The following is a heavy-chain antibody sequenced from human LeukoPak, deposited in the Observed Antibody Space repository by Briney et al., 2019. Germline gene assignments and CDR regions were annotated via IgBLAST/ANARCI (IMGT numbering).Heavy chain of an antibody. CDR2: IYYSGST. CDR3: ARDLYGGNPFDF. CDR1: GGSISNYY. V-gene: IGHV4-59*01. D-gene: IGHD4-23*01. J-gene: IGHJ4*02. Sequence: PSETLSLACTVSGGSISNYYWSWIRQPPGKGLKWIGYIYYSGSTNYNPSLKSRVTISLDTSKNQFPLKLSSVTTADTAVYYCARDLYGGNPFDFWGQGTLVIVSS.